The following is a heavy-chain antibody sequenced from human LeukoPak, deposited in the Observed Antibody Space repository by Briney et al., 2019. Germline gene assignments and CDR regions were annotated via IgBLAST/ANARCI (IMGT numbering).Heavy chain of an antibody. CDR2: IYYSGST. D-gene: IGHD4-17*01. J-gene: IGHJ6*03. CDR1: GGSISSGVYY. V-gene: IGHV4-31*03. CDR3: ARVLDYVVSAGISHLGNPFYMDV. Sequence: SETLSLTCSVSGGSISSGVYYWNWIRQHPGKGLEWIGYIYYSGSTHYNPSLKSRVTISIYTSKNQFSLRLTSVTAADTAVYYCARVLDYVVSAGISHLGNPFYMDVWGRGTTVTVSS.